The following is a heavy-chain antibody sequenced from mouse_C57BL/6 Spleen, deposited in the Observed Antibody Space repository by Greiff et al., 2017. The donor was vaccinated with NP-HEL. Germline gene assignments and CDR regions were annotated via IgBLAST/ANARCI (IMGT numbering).Heavy chain of an antibody. J-gene: IGHJ4*01. CDR2: INPNNGGT. Sequence: EVQRVESGPELVKPGASVKMSCKASGYTFTDYNMHWVKQSHGKSLEWIGYINPNNGGTSYNQKFKGKATLTVNKSSSTAYMELRSLTSEDSAVYYCARKVPYYYAMDYWGQGTSVTVSS. D-gene: IGHD2-14*01. CDR3: ARKVPYYYAMDY. CDR1: GYTFTDYN. V-gene: IGHV1-22*01.